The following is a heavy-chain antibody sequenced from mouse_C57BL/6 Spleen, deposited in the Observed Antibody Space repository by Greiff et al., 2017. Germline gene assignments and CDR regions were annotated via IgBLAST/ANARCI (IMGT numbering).Heavy chain of an antibody. J-gene: IGHJ4*01. Sequence: EVQRLESEGGLVQPGSSMKLSCTASGFTFTDYYMAWVRQVPEKGLEWVANINYDGSSTYYLDSLKSRFIISRDNAKNILYLPLSSLKSEDTATFYCSRVPDYYGSFYAMDYWGQGTSVTVSS. D-gene: IGHD1-1*01. CDR2: INYDGSST. V-gene: IGHV5-16*01. CDR1: GFTFTDYY. CDR3: SRVPDYYGSFYAMDY.